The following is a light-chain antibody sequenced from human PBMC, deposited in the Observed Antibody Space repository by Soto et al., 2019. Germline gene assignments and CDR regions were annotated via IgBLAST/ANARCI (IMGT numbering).Light chain of an antibody. J-gene: IGKJ1*01. CDR1: QSVSSSY. Sequence: EIVLTQSPGTLYLSPGERATLSCRASQSVSSSYLAWYQQKPGQAPRLLIYGASSRATGIPDRFSGSGSGTDFTLTISRLEPEDFAVYYCQHGGWTFGKGTKVDIK. CDR3: QHGGWT. V-gene: IGKV3-20*01. CDR2: GAS.